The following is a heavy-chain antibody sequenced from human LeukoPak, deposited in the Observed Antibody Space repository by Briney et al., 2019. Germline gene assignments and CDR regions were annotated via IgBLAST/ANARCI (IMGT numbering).Heavy chain of an antibody. Sequence: PGGSLRLSCAASGLSFSSFAMTWVRQAPGKGLEWVSAIGYSAGDTYYADSVKGRFTISRDNSMNTLYLQMSSLRADDTALYYCAKDDDGHHHGVDHWGQGTLVTVSS. CDR3: AKDDDGHHHGVDH. V-gene: IGHV3-23*01. J-gene: IGHJ4*02. CDR1: GLSFSSFA. CDR2: IGYSAGDT. D-gene: IGHD4-17*01.